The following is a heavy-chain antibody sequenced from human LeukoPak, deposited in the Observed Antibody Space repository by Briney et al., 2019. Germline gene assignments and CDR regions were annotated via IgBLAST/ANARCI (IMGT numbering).Heavy chain of an antibody. Sequence: SETLSLTCTVSGGSISSSSYYWGWIRQPPGKGLEWIGSIYYSGSTYYNPSLRSRVTISVDTSKNQFSLKLSSVTAADTAVYYCARVASRSIAARPIDYWGRGTLVTVSS. D-gene: IGHD6-6*01. J-gene: IGHJ4*02. V-gene: IGHV4-39*07. CDR1: GGSISSSSYY. CDR3: ARVASRSIAARPIDY. CDR2: IYYSGST.